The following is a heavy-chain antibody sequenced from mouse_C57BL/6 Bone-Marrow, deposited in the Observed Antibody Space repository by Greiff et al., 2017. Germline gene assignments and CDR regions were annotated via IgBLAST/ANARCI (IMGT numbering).Heavy chain of an antibody. D-gene: IGHD1-1*01. CDR1: GFTFSSYA. V-gene: IGHV5-4*01. J-gene: IGHJ4*01. CDR2: ISDGGSYT. Sequence: DVHLVESGGGLVKPGGSLKLSCAASGFTFSSYAMPWVRQTPEKRLEWVATISDGGSYTYYPANVKGRFTISRDNAKNNLYLQRSHLKSEDPAMYYCARDRGVYYDGSRNYAMDYWGQGTSVTVSS. CDR3: ARDRGVYYDGSRNYAMDY.